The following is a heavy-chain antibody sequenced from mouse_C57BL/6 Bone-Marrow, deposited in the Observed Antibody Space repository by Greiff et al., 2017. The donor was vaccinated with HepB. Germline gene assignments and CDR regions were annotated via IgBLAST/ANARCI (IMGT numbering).Heavy chain of an antibody. CDR2: IDPENGDT. CDR1: GFNIKDDY. V-gene: IGHV14-4*01. Sequence: EVQLQQSGAELVRPGASVKLSCTASGFNIKDDYMHWVKQRPEQGLEWIGWIDPENGDTEYASKFQGKATITADTSSNTAYLQLSSLTSEDTAVYYCTTYGYYYATDYWGKGTSVTVSS. J-gene: IGHJ4*01. CDR3: TTYGYYYATDY. D-gene: IGHD2-2*01.